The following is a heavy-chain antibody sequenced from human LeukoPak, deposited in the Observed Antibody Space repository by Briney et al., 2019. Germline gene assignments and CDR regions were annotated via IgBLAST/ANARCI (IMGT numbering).Heavy chain of an antibody. V-gene: IGHV1-3*01. Sequence: ASVKVSCKASGYTFTSCAMHWVRQAPGQRLEWMGWINAGNGNTKYSQKFQGRVTITRDTSASTAYMELSSLRSEDTAVYYCARGQTTAQLHFDYWGQGTLVTVSS. CDR2: INAGNGNT. D-gene: IGHD4-17*01. J-gene: IGHJ4*02. CDR1: GYTFTSCA. CDR3: ARGQTTAQLHFDY.